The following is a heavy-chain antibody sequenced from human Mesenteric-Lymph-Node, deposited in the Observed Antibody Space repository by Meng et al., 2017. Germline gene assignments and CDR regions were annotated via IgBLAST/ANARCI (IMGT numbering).Heavy chain of an antibody. CDR2: INAGNGNT. CDR3: ARCIAVAGNWFDP. Sequence: HVHLVQSGAEVKKPGASVRVSCKASGYTITTYAIHWVRQAPGQRLEWMGWINAGNGNTRYSQKFQGRVSITRDTSASTAYMELSSLRSEDTAVYYCARCIAVAGNWFDPWGQGTLVTVSS. CDR1: GYTITTYA. J-gene: IGHJ5*02. D-gene: IGHD6-19*01. V-gene: IGHV1-3*01.